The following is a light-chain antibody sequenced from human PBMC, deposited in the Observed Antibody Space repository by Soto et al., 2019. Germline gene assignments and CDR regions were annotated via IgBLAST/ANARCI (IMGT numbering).Light chain of an antibody. CDR1: QSISRW. CDR2: DVS. J-gene: IGKJ1*01. CDR3: QQYAPYWT. Sequence: DIQMTQSPSTLSASVGDRVTITCRASQSISRWLAWYQQKPGKAPKLLIYDVSSLEGGVPSRLSGSGSGTDFTLTIRRLQPDDYATYYCQQYAPYWTFGQGTKVDIK. V-gene: IGKV1-5*01.